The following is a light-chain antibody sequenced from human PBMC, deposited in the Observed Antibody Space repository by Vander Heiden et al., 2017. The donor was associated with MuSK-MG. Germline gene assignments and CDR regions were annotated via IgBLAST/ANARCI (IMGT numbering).Light chain of an antibody. J-gene: IGLJ3*02. CDR1: SSNIGSNT. V-gene: IGLV1-44*01. CDR2: SNN. CDR3: AAWDDSLNGHWV. Sequence: QSVLTQPPSASGTPGQRVTIPCSGSSSNIGSNTVNWYQQLPGTAPKLLIYSNNQRPSGVPDRLSGSKSGTSASLAISGLQSEDEADYYCAAWDDSLNGHWVFGGGTKLTVL.